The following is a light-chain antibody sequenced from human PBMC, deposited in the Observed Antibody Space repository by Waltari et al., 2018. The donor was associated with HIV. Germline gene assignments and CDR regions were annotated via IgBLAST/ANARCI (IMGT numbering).Light chain of an antibody. V-gene: IGKV1-39*01. Sequence: DIQMTQSPSSLSASVGDRVTITCRASQSSSNYLNWYQQKPGKAPNLLIYAASTLQSGVQSRFSGSASGTDFTLTISSLQLEDFATYYCQQSYSRPRTFGQGTKVEIK. J-gene: IGKJ2*01. CDR3: QQSYSRPRT. CDR1: QSSSNY. CDR2: AAS.